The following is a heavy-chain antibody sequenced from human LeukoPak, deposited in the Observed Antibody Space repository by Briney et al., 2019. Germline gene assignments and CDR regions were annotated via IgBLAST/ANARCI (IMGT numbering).Heavy chain of an antibody. J-gene: IGHJ3*02. CDR2: INPNSGGT. CDR3: ARDRESLAPGAFDI. Sequence: ASVKVSCKASGYTFTGYYMHWVRQAPGQGLEWMGWINPNSGGTNYAQKFQGRVTMTRDTSISTAYMELSRLRSDDTAVYYCARDRESLAPGAFDIWGQGTMVTVSS. D-gene: IGHD5-24*01. V-gene: IGHV1-2*02. CDR1: GYTFTGYY.